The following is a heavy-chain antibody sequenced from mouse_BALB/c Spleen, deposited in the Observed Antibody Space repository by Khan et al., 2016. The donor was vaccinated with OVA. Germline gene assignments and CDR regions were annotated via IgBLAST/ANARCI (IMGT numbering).Heavy chain of an antibody. D-gene: IGHD1-2*01. CDR3: ARVGYGYGFAY. J-gene: IGHJ3*01. Sequence: EVELVESGGGLVQPGGSLRLSCATSGFTFTDYYMNWVRQPPGKALEWVGFIRKKASGYTTEYSPSVKGRFTISRDNSQSIRYLQMNTLRAEDSATYYCARVGYGYGFAYWGQGTLVTVSA. CDR1: GFTFTDYY. CDR2: IRKKASGYTT. V-gene: IGHV7-3*02.